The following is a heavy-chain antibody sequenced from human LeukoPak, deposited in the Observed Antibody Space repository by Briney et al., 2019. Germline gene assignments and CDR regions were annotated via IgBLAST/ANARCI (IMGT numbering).Heavy chain of an antibody. CDR2: IYYSGSY. V-gene: IGHV4-59*08. D-gene: IGHD6-19*01. J-gene: IGHJ4*02. CDR1: GASISSYY. CDR3: ARFLKEQWLPRGYFDY. Sequence: SDTLSLTCTVSGASISSYYWSWIRPPPGKGLEWCGYIYYSGSYIYNPSLKSRLTITVDTSKNQFPLKLSSVTAADTPVYYCARFLKEQWLPRGYFDYWGQGTLVTVSS.